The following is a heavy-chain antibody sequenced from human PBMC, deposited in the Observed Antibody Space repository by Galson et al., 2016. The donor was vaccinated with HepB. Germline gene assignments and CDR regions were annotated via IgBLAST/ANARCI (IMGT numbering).Heavy chain of an antibody. J-gene: IGHJ4*02. Sequence: SETLSLTCSVSGDSITNNHYYWGWIRQPPGKGLEWIGSIYYTGSTYYNPSLKSRVTISVDTSKNHFSLKLRSVTAADTAVYYCASLKVPRLENDYWGQGTLVTVSS. CDR1: GDSITNNHYY. D-gene: IGHD1-1*01. CDR3: ASLKVPRLENDY. CDR2: IYYTGST. V-gene: IGHV4-39*02.